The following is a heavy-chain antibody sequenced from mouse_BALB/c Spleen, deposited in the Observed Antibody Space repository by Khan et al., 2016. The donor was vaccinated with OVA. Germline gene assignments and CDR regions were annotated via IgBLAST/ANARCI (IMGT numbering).Heavy chain of an antibody. Sequence: EVELVESGGGLVKPGGSLKLSCIASGFTFSTFAMSWVRQTPEKRLEWVATINSDGDYTYYPDSVKGRVTISRDSAKNTLSLQMRSLRSDDTAMYDWSRHNYGPVAYWGQGTLVTVSA. CDR3: SRHNYGPVAY. CDR2: INSDGDYT. D-gene: IGHD1-1*01. J-gene: IGHJ3*01. V-gene: IGHV5-9-3*01. CDR1: GFTFSTFA.